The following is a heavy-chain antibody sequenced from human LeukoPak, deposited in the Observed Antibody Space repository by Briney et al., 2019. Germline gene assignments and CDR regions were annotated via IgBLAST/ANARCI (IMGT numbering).Heavy chain of an antibody. CDR2: ISVDGETT. D-gene: IGHD5-18*01. CDR1: GFTFDDYA. V-gene: IGHV3-43*02. CDR3: AKDLKRGHSYGPNYNYYYGLDV. Sequence: PGGSLRLSCTASGFTFDDYAMHWVRQAPGKGPEWVSLISVDGETTFYADSVKGRFTISRADSINSLYLQMSSLTTEDTALYYCAKDLKRGHSYGPNYNYYYGLDVWGQGTTVTVSS. J-gene: IGHJ6*02.